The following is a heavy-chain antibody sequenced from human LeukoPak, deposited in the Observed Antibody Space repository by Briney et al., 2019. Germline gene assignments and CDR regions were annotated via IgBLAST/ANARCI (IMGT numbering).Heavy chain of an antibody. CDR3: ARGRPGYSSSWYEF. J-gene: IGHJ5*01. D-gene: IGHD6-13*01. CDR2: IYASGT. V-gene: IGHV4-4*07. CDR1: AGSISNYY. Sequence: PSETLSLTCTVSAGSISNYYYNWFRRPAGKGLEWIGRIYASGTNHNPSLKSRVTMSLDTSKNQFSLNLNSVTAADTAVYYCARGRPGYSSSWYEFWGQGTLVTVSS.